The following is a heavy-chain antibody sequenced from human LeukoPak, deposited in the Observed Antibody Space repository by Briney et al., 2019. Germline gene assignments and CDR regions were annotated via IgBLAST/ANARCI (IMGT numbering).Heavy chain of an antibody. CDR2: IHYSGAT. Sequence: SETLSLTCTVSGGSINYDYWSWIRQSPGKRLEWIGYIHYSGATNYSPSLNSRVTISVDTSKNQFSLKLSSVIAADTAVYYCAKRTHSNYWFDPWGQGTLVTVSS. D-gene: IGHD4-11*01. V-gene: IGHV4-59*12. CDR3: AKRTHSNYWFDP. CDR1: GGSINYDY. J-gene: IGHJ5*02.